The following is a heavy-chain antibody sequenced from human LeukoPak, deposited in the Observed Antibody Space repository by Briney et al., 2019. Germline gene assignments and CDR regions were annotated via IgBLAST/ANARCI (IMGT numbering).Heavy chain of an antibody. CDR2: IYHSGST. CDR3: ARRVNSGYDILTGSPVGAFDI. Sequence: SETLSLTCTVSGYSISSGYYWGWIRQPPGKGLEWIGSIYHSGSTYYNPSLKSRVTISVDTSKNQFSLKLSSVTAADTAVYYCARRVNSGYDILTGSPVGAFDIWGQGTMVTVSS. D-gene: IGHD3-9*01. CDR1: GYSISSGYY. J-gene: IGHJ3*02. V-gene: IGHV4-38-2*02.